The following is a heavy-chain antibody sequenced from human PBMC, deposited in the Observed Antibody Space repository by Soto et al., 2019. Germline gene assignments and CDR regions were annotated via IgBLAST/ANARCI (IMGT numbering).Heavy chain of an antibody. D-gene: IGHD3-22*01. CDR2: INPSGGYT. CDR1: GYTFSSYY. CDR3: ARDRSHISAYWWFDY. Sequence: ASVKVSCKASGYTFSSYYMNWVRQAPGQVLEWLGIINPSGGYTTYAQRFLGRVTMTSDTSTSTVHMELGSLTSEDTAVYYCARDRSHISAYWWFDYWGQGTQVTVSS. J-gene: IGHJ5*01. V-gene: IGHV1-46*03.